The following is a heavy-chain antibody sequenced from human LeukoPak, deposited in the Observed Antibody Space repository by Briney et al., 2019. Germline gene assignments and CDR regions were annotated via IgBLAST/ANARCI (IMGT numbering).Heavy chain of an antibody. Sequence: PGGSLRLSCAASGFIFNNYGLIWVRQAPGKGLEWVSAISNDGGGTTYADFVKGRFTISRDNSKSTLFLQMNSLRAEDTALYYCAKGGSAYFLVLWGQGTLVTVSS. V-gene: IGHV3-23*01. D-gene: IGHD2/OR15-2a*01. CDR2: ISNDGGGT. CDR1: GFIFNNYG. J-gene: IGHJ4*02. CDR3: AKGGSAYFLVL.